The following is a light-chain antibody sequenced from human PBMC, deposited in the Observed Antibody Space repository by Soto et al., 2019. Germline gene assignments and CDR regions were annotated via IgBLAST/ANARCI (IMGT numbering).Light chain of an antibody. CDR2: VNGDGSH. V-gene: IGLV4-69*01. CDR3: QTWGPGTVV. J-gene: IGLJ3*02. CDR1: SGHSSYT. Sequence: QSVLTQSPSASAALGASVKLTCTLSSGHSSYTIAWHQQQPEKGPRYLLKVNGDGSHSKGDGVPDRFSGSSSWAERYLIISSLQSEDEADYYCQTWGPGTVVFGGGTKLTVL.